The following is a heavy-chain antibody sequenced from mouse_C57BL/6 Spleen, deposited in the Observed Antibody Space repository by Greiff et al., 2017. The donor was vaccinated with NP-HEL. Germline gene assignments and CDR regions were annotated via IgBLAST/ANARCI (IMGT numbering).Heavy chain of an antibody. V-gene: IGHV1-81*01. CDR2: IYPRSGNT. D-gene: IGHD1-1*01. Sequence: VKLMESGAELARPGASVKLSCKASGYTFTSYGISWVKQRTGQGLEWIGEIYPRSGNTYYNEKFKGKATLTADKSSSTAYMELRSLTSEDSAVYFCARRGGSSPYAMDYWGQGTSVTVSS. J-gene: IGHJ4*01. CDR1: GYTFTSYG. CDR3: ARRGGSSPYAMDY.